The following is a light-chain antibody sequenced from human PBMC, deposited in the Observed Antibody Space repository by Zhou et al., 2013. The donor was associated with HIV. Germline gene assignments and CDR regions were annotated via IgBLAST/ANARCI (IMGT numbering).Light chain of an antibody. V-gene: IGKV3-11*01. CDR2: GAS. CDR1: QGVSSN. Sequence: EVVMTQSPATLSVSPGERATLSCRASQGVSSNLAWYQQKPGQAPRLLIYGASTRATGIPARFSGSGSGTDFTLTISSLEPEDFAVYYCQQRSNWPLTFGGGTKVEIK. CDR3: QQRSNWPLT. J-gene: IGKJ4*01.